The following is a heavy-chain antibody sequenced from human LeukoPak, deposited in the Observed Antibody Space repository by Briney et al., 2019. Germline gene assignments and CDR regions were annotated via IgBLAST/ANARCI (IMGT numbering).Heavy chain of an antibody. CDR2: ISYDGSNK. Sequence: PGGSLRLSCAASGFTFSSYAMHWVRRAPGKGLEWVAVISYDGSNKYYADSVKGRFTISRDNSKNTVYLQMNSLRAEDTAVYYCARDGQGFGELLGDWGQGTLVTVSS. V-gene: IGHV3-30-3*01. CDR3: ARDGQGFGELLGD. D-gene: IGHD3-10*01. CDR1: GFTFSSYA. J-gene: IGHJ4*02.